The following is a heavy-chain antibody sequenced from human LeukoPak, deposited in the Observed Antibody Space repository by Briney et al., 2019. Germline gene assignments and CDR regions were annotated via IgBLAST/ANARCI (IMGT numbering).Heavy chain of an antibody. CDR1: GGTFSSYA. CDR2: IIPILGIA. CDR3: ARESMANGDWFDP. Sequence: ASVKVSCKASGGTFSSYAISWVRQAPGQGLEWTGRIIPILGIANYAQKFQGRVTITADKSTSTAYMELSSLRSEDTAVYYCARESMANGDWFDPWGQGTLVTVSS. D-gene: IGHD2-21*01. V-gene: IGHV1-69*04. J-gene: IGHJ5*02.